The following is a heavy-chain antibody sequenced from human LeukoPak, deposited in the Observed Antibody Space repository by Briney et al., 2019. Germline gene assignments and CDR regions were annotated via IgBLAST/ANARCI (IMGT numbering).Heavy chain of an antibody. D-gene: IGHD6-19*01. CDR3: ARGTLYSGWSYYFDS. Sequence: SETLSLTCTVSGGSISSSSYYWGWIRQPPGKGLEWIGSIYYSGTTKYNPSLKSRVTISVDNSNNKFSLRLSSVTAADTALHYCARGTLYSGWSYYFDSWGQGTLVTVSS. V-gene: IGHV4-39*07. J-gene: IGHJ4*02. CDR2: IYYSGTT. CDR1: GGSISSSSYY.